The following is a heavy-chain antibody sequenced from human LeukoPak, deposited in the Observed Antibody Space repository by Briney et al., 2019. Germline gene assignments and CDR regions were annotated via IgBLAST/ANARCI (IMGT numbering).Heavy chain of an antibody. V-gene: IGHV1-69*13. Sequence: SVKVSCKASGGTFSSYAISWVRQAPGQGLEWMGGIIPIFGTANYAQQFQGRVTITADESTSTAYMELSSLRPEDTAVYYCAHQQLGSSEFDYWGQGTLVTVSS. CDR3: AHQQLGSSEFDY. J-gene: IGHJ4*02. CDR1: GGTFSSYA. CDR2: IIPIFGTA. D-gene: IGHD6-13*01.